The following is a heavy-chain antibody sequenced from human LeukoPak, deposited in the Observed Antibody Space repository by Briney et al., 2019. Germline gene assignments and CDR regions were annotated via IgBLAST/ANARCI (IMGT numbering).Heavy chain of an antibody. CDR2: IYHSGST. V-gene: IGHV4-38-2*02. D-gene: IGHD2-8*01. CDR1: GYSISSGYY. Sequence: SETLSLTCTVSGYSISSGYYWGWIRQPPGKGLEWIGSIYHSGSTYYNPSLKSRVTISVDTSKNQFSLKLSSVTAADTAVYYCARGNPTAMAFDYWGQGTLVAVSS. CDR3: ARGNPTAMAFDY. J-gene: IGHJ4*02.